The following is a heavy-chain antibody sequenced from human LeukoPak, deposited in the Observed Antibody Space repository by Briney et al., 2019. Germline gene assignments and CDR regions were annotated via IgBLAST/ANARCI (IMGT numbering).Heavy chain of an antibody. CDR3: ARGIGRAAVGGIYMDV. V-gene: IGHV4-30-2*01. CDR1: GGSISSGGYY. CDR2: IYHSGST. J-gene: IGHJ6*03. D-gene: IGHD6-13*01. Sequence: PSETLSLTCTVSGGSISSGGYYWSWIRQPPGKGPEWIGYIYHSGSTYYNPSLKSRVTISVARSKNQFSLKLSSVTAADTAVYYCARGIGRAAVGGIYMDVWGKGTTVTVSS.